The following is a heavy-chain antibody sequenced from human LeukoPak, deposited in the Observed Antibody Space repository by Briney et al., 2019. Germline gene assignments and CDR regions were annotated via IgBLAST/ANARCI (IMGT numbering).Heavy chain of an antibody. CDR3: ARGSGWLLYPQVRLFDY. Sequence: SETLSLTCAVYGGSYSGYYWSWIRQPPGKGLEWIGEINHSGSTNYNPSLKSRVTISVDTSKNQFSLKLSSVTAADTAVYYCARGSGWLLYPQVRLFDYWGQGTLVTVSS. V-gene: IGHV4-34*01. CDR2: INHSGST. CDR1: GGSYSGYY. J-gene: IGHJ4*02. D-gene: IGHD3/OR15-3a*01.